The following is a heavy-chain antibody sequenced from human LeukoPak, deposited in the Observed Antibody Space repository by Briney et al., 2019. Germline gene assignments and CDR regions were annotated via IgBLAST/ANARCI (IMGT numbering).Heavy chain of an antibody. V-gene: IGHV4-61*01. J-gene: IGHJ5*02. D-gene: IGHD3-10*01. CDR2: IYYSGST. CDR3: ARGDYYGSGSQTNWFDP. CDR1: GYSISSGYY. Sequence: SETLSLTCAVSGYSISSGYYWSWIRQPPGKGLEWIGYIYYSGSTNYNPSLKSRVTISVDTSKNQFSLKLSSVTAADTAVYYCARGDYYGSGSQTNWFDPWGQGTLVTVSS.